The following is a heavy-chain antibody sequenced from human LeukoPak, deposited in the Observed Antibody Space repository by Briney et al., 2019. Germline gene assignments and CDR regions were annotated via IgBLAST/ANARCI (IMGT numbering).Heavy chain of an antibody. CDR3: VRDYSNFVQGD. Sequence: PSETLSLTCTVSGGSISSSSYYWGWIRQPPGKGLEWIGSIYYSGSTYYNPSLKSRLTIFADTSKNQFSLKMTSVTAADTAVYYCVRDYSNFVQGDWGQGTLVTVSS. J-gene: IGHJ4*02. V-gene: IGHV4-39*02. CDR2: IYYSGST. D-gene: IGHD4-11*01. CDR1: GGSISSSSYY.